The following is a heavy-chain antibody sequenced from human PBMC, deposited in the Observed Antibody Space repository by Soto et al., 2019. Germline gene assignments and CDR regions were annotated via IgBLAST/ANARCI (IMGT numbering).Heavy chain of an antibody. CDR1: GYSFTSYW. Sequence: PGESLKISCXGSGYSFTSYWIGWVRQMPGKGLEWMGIIYPGDSDTRYSPSFQGQVTISADKSISTAYLQWSSLKASDTAMYYCARPVFRGTYYYYAMDVWGQGTTVTVSS. V-gene: IGHV5-51*01. CDR2: IYPGDSDT. J-gene: IGHJ6*02. D-gene: IGHD3-10*01. CDR3: ARPVFRGTYYYYAMDV.